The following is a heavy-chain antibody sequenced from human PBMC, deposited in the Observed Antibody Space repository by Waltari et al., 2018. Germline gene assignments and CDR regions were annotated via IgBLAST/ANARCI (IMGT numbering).Heavy chain of an antibody. J-gene: IGHJ3*02. V-gene: IGHV4-38-2*01. Sequence: QVQLQESGPGLVKPSETLSHTCAVSGYSISSGYYWGWIRQPPGKGLAWIGSYYHGGSTYYNPSLKSRVTISVDPSNNQFSLKLTSVTAADTAVYYCARAKTGYCSGGTCYSTFDIWGQGTMVTVSS. D-gene: IGHD2-15*01. CDR2: YYHGGST. CDR1: GYSISSGYY. CDR3: ARAKTGYCSGGTCYSTFDI.